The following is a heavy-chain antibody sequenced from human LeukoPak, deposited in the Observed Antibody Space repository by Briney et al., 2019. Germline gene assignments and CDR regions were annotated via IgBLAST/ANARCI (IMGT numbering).Heavy chain of an antibody. D-gene: IGHD6-6*01. V-gene: IGHV3-7*01. CDR2: IKQDGSEK. J-gene: IGHJ4*02. Sequence: GGSLRLSCAASGFTFSSYWMSWVRQAPGKGLEWVANIKQDGSEKHYVDSVKGRFTISRDNAKKSLFLHMNSLRVEDTAVYYCARGSEYTSSTNYYFDYWGQGTLVTVTS. CDR3: ARGSEYTSSTNYYFDY. CDR1: GFTFSSYW.